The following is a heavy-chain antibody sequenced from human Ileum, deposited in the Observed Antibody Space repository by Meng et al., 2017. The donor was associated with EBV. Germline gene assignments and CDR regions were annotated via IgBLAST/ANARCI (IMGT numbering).Heavy chain of an antibody. J-gene: IGHJ4*02. V-gene: IGHV4-4*02. Sequence: QAQLQGAGPGLVKPSGTLSPTWAVSGGSISSSNWWSWVRQPPGKGLEWIGEIYHSGSTNYNPSLKSRVTISVDKSKNQFSLNLSSVTAADTAVYYCARVGQWLPIDYWGQGTLVTVSS. D-gene: IGHD6-19*01. CDR1: GGSISSSNW. CDR3: ARVGQWLPIDY. CDR2: IYHSGST.